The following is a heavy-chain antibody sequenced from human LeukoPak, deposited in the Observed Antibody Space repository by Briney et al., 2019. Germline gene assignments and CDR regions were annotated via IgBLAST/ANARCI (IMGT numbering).Heavy chain of an antibody. CDR3: ARAYDGKAWYYFDY. J-gene: IGHJ4*02. Sequence: GGSLRLSCAASGFTVSTNYMSWVRQSPGKGLEWVSVLYSGGSTYYADSVKGRFTISRDNSKNTVFLQMNSLRAEDTAVYYCARAYDGKAWYYFDYWGQGTLVTVSS. CDR1: GFTVSTNY. CDR2: LYSGGST. D-gene: IGHD4-23*01. V-gene: IGHV3-66*01.